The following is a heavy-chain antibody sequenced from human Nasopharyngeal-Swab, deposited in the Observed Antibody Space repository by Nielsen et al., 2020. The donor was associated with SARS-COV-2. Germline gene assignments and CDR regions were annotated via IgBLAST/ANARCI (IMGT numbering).Heavy chain of an antibody. CDR3: VKDLRGKYAFET. Sequence: GGSLRLSCSASGFTFRDYAMHWVRQAPGKGLESVSTINDYEDRLYYSDAVKGRFSISRDNSKNTLYLQMISLRAEDTAVYWCVKDLRGKYAFETWGQGTMVTVSS. CDR2: INDYEDRL. CDR1: GFTFRDYA. J-gene: IGHJ3*02. D-gene: IGHD3-16*01. V-gene: IGHV3-64D*06.